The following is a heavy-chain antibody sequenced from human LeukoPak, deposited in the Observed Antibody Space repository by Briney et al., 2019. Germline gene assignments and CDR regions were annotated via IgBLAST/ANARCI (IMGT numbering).Heavy chain of an antibody. CDR2: IIPIFGTA. D-gene: IGHD3-10*01. CDR3: ARGEPLLWFGELSGYMDV. J-gene: IGHJ6*03. V-gene: IGHV1-69*13. Sequence: GASVKVSCKASGGTFSSYAISWVRQAPGQGLEWMGGIIPIFGTANYAQKFQGRVTITADESTSTAYMELSSLRSEDTAVYYCARGEPLLWFGELSGYMDVWGKGTTVTVSS. CDR1: GGTFSSYA.